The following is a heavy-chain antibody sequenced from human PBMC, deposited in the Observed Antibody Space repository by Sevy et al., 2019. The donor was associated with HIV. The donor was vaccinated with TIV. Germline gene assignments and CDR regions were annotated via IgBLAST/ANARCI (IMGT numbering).Heavy chain of an antibody. Sequence: SETLSLTCTVSGGSISSSSYYWGWIRQPPGKGLEWIGSIYYSGSTYYNPSLKSRVTISVDTSKNQFSLKLSSVTAADTAVYYCARSFGSGSYYNTPDFYYWGQGTLVTVSS. V-gene: IGHV4-39*01. CDR3: ARSFGSGSYYNTPDFYY. D-gene: IGHD3-10*01. CDR1: GGSISSSSYY. J-gene: IGHJ4*02. CDR2: IYYSGST.